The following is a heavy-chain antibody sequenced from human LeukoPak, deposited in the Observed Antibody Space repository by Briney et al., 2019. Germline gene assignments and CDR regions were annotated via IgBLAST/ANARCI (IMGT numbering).Heavy chain of an antibody. CDR2: ISAGGDRI. CDR3: AYLDSSGYYYGRLRY. Sequence: PGGSLRLTCAASGFTFTDHALTWVRQTPGKGLESVSSISAGGDRIHYADSAKGRFTISRDNFKNTLYLQMNSLRAEDTAVYFCAYLDSSGYYYGRLRYWGRGTPVTVSS. D-gene: IGHD3-22*01. V-gene: IGHV3-23*01. J-gene: IGHJ4*02. CDR1: GFTFTDHA.